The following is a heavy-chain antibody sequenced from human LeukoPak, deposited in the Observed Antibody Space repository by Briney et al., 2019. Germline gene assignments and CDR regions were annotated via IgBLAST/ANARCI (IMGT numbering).Heavy chain of an antibody. CDR3: ARGSRYSSSSPGDY. CDR2: MNPNSGNT. Sequence: GASVKVSCKASGYTFTSYDINWVRQATGQGLEWMGWMNPNSGNTGYAQRFQGRVAMTRNTSISTAYMELSSLRSEDTAVYYCARGSRYSSSSPGDYWGQGTLVTVSS. D-gene: IGHD6-6*01. V-gene: IGHV1-8*01. J-gene: IGHJ4*02. CDR1: GYTFTSYD.